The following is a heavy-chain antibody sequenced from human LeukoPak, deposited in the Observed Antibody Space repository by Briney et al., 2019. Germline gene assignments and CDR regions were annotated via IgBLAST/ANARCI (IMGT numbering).Heavy chain of an antibody. CDR3: ARAAYCGGDCYLFDY. Sequence: KPSETLSLTCTVSSDSIYSSNYYWGWIRRPPGKGLEWIGSIYYSGSTYYNSSLKSRVTISVDTSKNQFSLKLSSLTAADTAVYYCARAAYCGGDCYLFDYWGQGTLVTVFS. CDR2: IYYSGST. V-gene: IGHV4-39*01. CDR1: SDSIYSSNYY. D-gene: IGHD2-21*02. J-gene: IGHJ4*02.